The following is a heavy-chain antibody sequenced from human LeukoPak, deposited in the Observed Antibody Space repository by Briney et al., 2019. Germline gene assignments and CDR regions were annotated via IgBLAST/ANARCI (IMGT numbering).Heavy chain of an antibody. V-gene: IGHV3-30-3*01. CDR3: ARVEYTAMVQYYFDC. D-gene: IGHD5-18*01. J-gene: IGHJ4*02. CDR1: GLTFSSYA. Sequence: GSSLRLSCAPSGLTFSSYAMHWARHAPGKGLEWVAVISYDGSNKFEAASVKGRFTISRDNSKNTLYLQMNSLRAEDTAVYYCARVEYTAMVQYYFDCWGQGTLVTGSP. CDR2: ISYDGSNK.